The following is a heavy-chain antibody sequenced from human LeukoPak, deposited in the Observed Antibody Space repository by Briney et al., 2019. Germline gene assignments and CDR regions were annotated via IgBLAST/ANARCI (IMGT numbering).Heavy chain of an antibody. D-gene: IGHD3-22*01. CDR1: GGTFSSYA. Sequence: SSVKVSCKASGGTFSSYAISGVRQAPGQGLEWMGRIIPIFGTANYAQKFQGRVTITTDESTSTAYMELSSLRSEDTAVYYCARVNDDSSGYYYIDWGQGTLVTVSS. CDR3: ARVNDDSSGYYYID. V-gene: IGHV1-69*05. CDR2: IIPIFGTA. J-gene: IGHJ4*02.